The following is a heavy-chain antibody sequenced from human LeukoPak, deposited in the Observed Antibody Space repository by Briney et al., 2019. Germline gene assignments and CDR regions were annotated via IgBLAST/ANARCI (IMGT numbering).Heavy chain of an antibody. CDR1: GYTFTGYY. V-gene: IGHV1-2*02. CDR2: INPNSGDT. J-gene: IGHJ5*02. D-gene: IGHD3-3*01. CDR3: ARGLFGVFEVAPFQFNWFDP. Sequence: ASVKVSCKASGYTFTGYYIHWVRQAPGQGLEWMGWINPNSGDTHYAQKFQGRVAMTRDTSISTAYMEVSRLRSDDTAVYYCARGLFGVFEVAPFQFNWFDPWGQGTLVIVPS.